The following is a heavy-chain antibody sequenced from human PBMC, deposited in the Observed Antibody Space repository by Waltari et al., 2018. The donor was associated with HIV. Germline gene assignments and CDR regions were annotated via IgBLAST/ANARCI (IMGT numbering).Heavy chain of an antibody. CDR2: IRYDGGRE. Sequence: QVHVVESGGGVVQPGGSLRLSCIASGFNVTMYDIHWVRQAPGRGLEWVAGIRYDGGREDYGDSVKGRFIVSRDNSKNAIFLEMTTMRQEDMAIYRCAKDGAPGRDAVFDIWGQGTMVTVS. V-gene: IGHV3-30*02. D-gene: IGHD1-26*01. CDR3: AKDGAPGRDAVFDI. J-gene: IGHJ3*01. CDR1: GFNVTMYD.